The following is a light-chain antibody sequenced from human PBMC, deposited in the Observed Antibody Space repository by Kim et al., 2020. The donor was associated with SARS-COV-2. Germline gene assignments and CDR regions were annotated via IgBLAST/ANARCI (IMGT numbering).Light chain of an antibody. CDR2: GVS. CDR1: SSDVGGYNS. J-gene: IGLJ1*01. CDR3: SSYAGSNNYV. Sequence: GQTLTISCTGTSSDVGGYNSVSGYQQHPGKAPKLMIYGVSKRPTGVPDRFSGSKSGNAASLTVSGLQAEDETDYYCSSYAGSNNYVFGTGTKVTVL. V-gene: IGLV2-8*01.